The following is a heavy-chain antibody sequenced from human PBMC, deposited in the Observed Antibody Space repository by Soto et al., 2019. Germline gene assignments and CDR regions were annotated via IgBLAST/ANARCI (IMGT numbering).Heavy chain of an antibody. V-gene: IGHV1-8*01. CDR2: MNPNSGNT. Sequence: QVQLVQSGAEVKKPGASVQVCCKASGYTFTSYDSNWVRQAIGQGGEWMGWMNPNSGNTGYAQKFQGRVTMTSNTSISTAYMELSSLRSEDTAVYYCAKGGLSSGGYGNYSYYMDVWGKGTTVTVSS. CDR3: AKGGLSSGGYGNYSYYMDV. CDR1: GYTFTSYD. D-gene: IGHD6-19*01. J-gene: IGHJ6*03.